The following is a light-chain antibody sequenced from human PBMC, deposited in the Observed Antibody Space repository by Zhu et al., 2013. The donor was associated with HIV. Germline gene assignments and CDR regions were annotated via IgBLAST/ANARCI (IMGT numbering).Light chain of an antibody. Sequence: DIQMAQSPSTLSASVGDRVTITCRASQSVRNWLAWYQQKPGRAPKLIIYETSTLESGVPPRFSGRGSGTEFTLTIHSLQPDDFATYYCQQYNSWWTFGQGTKVEMK. J-gene: IGKJ1*01. CDR1: QSVRNW. CDR2: ETS. CDR3: QQYNSWWT. V-gene: IGKV1-5*01.